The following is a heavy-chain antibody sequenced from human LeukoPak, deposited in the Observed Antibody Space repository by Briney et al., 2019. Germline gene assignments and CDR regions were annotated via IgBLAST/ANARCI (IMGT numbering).Heavy chain of an antibody. V-gene: IGHV4-34*01. CDR3: ARAYPFLGYCSGGSCPNDAFDI. CDR2: INHSGST. J-gene: IGHJ3*02. Sequence: SETLSLTCAVYGGSFSGYYWSWIRQPPGKGLEWIGEINHSGSTNYNPSLKSRVTISVDKSKNQFSLKLSSVTAADTAVYYCARAYPFLGYCSGGSCPNDAFDIWGQGTMVTVSS. D-gene: IGHD2-15*01. CDR1: GGSFSGYY.